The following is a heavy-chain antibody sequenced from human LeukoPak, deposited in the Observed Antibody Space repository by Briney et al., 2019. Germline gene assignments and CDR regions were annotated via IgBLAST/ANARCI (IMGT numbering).Heavy chain of an antibody. CDR3: ARARDIVVVSAAISTYDP. D-gene: IGHD2-2*01. CDR2: IIPILGIA. J-gene: IGHJ5*02. V-gene: IGHV1-69*04. CDR1: GGTFSSYA. Sequence: SVKVSCKASGGTFSSYAISWVRQAPGQGLEWMGRIIPILGIANYAQKFQGRVTITADKSTSTAYMELSSLRSEDTAVYYCARARDIVVVSAAISTYDPWGQGTLVTVSS.